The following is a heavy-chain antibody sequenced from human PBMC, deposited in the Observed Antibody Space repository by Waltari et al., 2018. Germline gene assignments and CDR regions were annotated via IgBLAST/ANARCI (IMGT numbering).Heavy chain of an antibody. CDR2: IWYDGNNK. J-gene: IGHJ4*02. Sequence: QVQLVESGGGVVQPGRSLRLSCAASGFSFSSYVMHWVRQAPGKGLEWAAVIWYDGNNKYYADSVKGRFTISRDNSKNTLYLQMNSLRAEDTAVYYCAKLPGESYYDSSGYYGGDYWGQGTLVTVSS. D-gene: IGHD3-22*01. V-gene: IGHV3-33*06. CDR3: AKLPGESYYDSSGYYGGDY. CDR1: GFSFSSYV.